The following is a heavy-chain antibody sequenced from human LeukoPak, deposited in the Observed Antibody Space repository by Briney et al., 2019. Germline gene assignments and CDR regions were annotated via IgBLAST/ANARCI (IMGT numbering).Heavy chain of an antibody. D-gene: IGHD1-14*01. V-gene: IGHV3-64*02. Sequence: GGSLRLSCAASGFTFGFSSMHWVRQAPGKGPEFVSVIGGDGLTTFYADSVKDRFTISRDNSKSTLYLEMGSLRVEDSGVYYCATEKGGRGLWYYDLWGRGTLVTVSS. CDR3: ATEKGGRGLWYYDL. CDR2: IGGDGLTT. J-gene: IGHJ2*01. CDR1: GFTFGFSS.